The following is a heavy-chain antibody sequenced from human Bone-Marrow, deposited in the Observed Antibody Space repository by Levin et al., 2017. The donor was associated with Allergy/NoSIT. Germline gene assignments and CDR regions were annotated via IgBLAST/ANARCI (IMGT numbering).Heavy chain of an antibody. Sequence: GESLRLSCAASGFSFSTYGMHWVRQAPGKGLEWVAVISFDGNIKSYADSVKGRFTISRDNSKDTLYLQINSLRAEDTAVYYCAKHVFRYCSSTNCQRIDYWGQGALVTVSS. CDR2: ISFDGNIK. V-gene: IGHV3-30*18. CDR1: GFSFSTYG. D-gene: IGHD2-2*01. CDR3: AKHVFRYCSSTNCQRIDY. J-gene: IGHJ4*02.